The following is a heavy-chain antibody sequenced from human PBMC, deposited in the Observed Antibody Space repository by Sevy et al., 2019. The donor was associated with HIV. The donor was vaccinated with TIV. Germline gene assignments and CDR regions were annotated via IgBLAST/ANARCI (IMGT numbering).Heavy chain of an antibody. J-gene: IGHJ1*01. CDR3: ASGDYYDSSGYPGYFQH. V-gene: IGHV4-59*01. CDR2: IDYSGST. D-gene: IGHD3-22*01. Sequence: SETLSLTCTVSGGSISSYYWSWIRQPPGKGLEWIGYIDYSGSTNYNPSLKSRVTISVDTSKNQFSLKLSSVTAADTAVYYCASGDYYDSSGYPGYFQHWGQRTLVTVSS. CDR1: GGSISSYY.